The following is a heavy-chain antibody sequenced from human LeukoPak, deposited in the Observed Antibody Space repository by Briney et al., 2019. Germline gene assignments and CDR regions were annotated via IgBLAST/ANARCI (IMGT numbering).Heavy chain of an antibody. CDR2: MNPNSGNT. V-gene: IGHV1-8*01. D-gene: IGHD2-2*01. Sequence: ASVKVSCKASGYTFSSYDVIWVRQATGQGLEWMGWMNPNSGNTGYALKFRGRVTMTGDTSISTAYMELSSLISEDTAVYYCARAIRNQLLSDHWGPGTLVTVSS. CDR1: GYTFSSYD. CDR3: ARAIRNQLLSDH. J-gene: IGHJ1*01.